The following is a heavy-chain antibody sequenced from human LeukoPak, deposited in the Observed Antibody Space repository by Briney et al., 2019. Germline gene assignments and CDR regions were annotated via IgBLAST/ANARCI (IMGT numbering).Heavy chain of an antibody. V-gene: IGHV3-23*01. J-gene: IGHJ4*02. Sequence: GGSLRLSCAASGLIFSSYAMSWVRQAPGKGLEWVSTITGSGDSTDYADSVKGRFTISRDNSKNTLYLQMNSLRVEDTAVYYCARRTSYYFPYWGQGTLVTVSS. CDR1: GLIFSSYA. D-gene: IGHD1/OR15-1a*01. CDR2: ITGSGDST. CDR3: ARRTSYYFPY.